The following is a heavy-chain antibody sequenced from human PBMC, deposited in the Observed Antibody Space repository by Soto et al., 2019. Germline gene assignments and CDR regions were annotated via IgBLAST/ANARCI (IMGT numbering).Heavy chain of an antibody. Sequence: QVQLVQSGAEVKKPGASVKVSCKASEYTFISYDINWVRRATGQGLEWMGGMNPNRGNTGYAQKFQGRVTMTRNTSISTAYMELSSLRSEDTAVYYCARVVRLGVTPAGEGYWGQGTPVTVSS. V-gene: IGHV1-8*01. D-gene: IGHD2-21*01. CDR1: EYTFISYD. CDR3: ARVVRLGVTPAGEGY. CDR2: MNPNRGNT. J-gene: IGHJ4*02.